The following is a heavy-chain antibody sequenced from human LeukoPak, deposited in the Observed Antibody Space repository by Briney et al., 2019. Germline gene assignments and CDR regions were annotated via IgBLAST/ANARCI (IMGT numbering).Heavy chain of an antibody. Sequence: PGGSLRLSCAASGFTFSTYSMNWVRQAPGKGLEWASYITSSSSTMFYADSVKGRFTISRDNSKNTLYLQMNSLRAEDTAVYYCAKDDSPNRGRMYNWFDPWGQGTLVTVFS. J-gene: IGHJ5*02. V-gene: IGHV3-48*01. CDR3: AKDDSPNRGRMYNWFDP. CDR1: GFTFSTYS. CDR2: ITSSSSTM. D-gene: IGHD3-16*01.